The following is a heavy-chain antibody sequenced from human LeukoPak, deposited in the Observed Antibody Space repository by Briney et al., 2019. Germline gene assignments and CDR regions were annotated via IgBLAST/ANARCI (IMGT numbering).Heavy chain of an antibody. CDR2: INHSGST. Sequence: SETLSLTCAVYGGSFSGYYWSWIRQRPGKGLEWIGEINHSGSTNYNPSLKSRVTISVDTSKNQFSLKLSSVTAADTAVYYCARRGTYRRLDYWGQGTLVTVSS. J-gene: IGHJ4*02. CDR3: ARRGTYRRLDY. D-gene: IGHD1-1*01. V-gene: IGHV4-34*01. CDR1: GGSFSGYY.